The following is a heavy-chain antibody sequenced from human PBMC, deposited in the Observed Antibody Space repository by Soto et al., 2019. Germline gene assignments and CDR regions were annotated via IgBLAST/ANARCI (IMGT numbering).Heavy chain of an antibody. Sequence: GGSLRHSCAASGVTFSNYWMTWVRQAPGKGLEWVANIKQDGSENFYVDSVKGRFTISRDNAKNSLYLQMNSLRAEDTAVYYCAKQPTQWLTDDYFDYWGQGTLVT. CDR3: AKQPTQWLTDDYFDY. V-gene: IGHV3-7*02. D-gene: IGHD6-19*01. CDR1: GVTFSNYW. CDR2: IKQDGSEN. J-gene: IGHJ4*02.